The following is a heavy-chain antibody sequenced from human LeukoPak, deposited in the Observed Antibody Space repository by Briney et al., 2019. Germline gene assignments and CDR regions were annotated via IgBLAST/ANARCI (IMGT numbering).Heavy chain of an antibody. V-gene: IGHV3-53*01. CDR2: IDNFGNI. Sequence: GGSLRPSCAASGFSVNNHYMNWVRQAPGKGLEWVSDIDNFGNIHYASSLAGRVTISRDISRDTVFLQMNNLRAEDTALYYCAGGTYYGTGTRPAFFDYWGLGTQITVAS. D-gene: IGHD3-10*01. J-gene: IGHJ4*02. CDR3: AGGTYYGTGTRPAFFDY. CDR1: GFSVNNHY.